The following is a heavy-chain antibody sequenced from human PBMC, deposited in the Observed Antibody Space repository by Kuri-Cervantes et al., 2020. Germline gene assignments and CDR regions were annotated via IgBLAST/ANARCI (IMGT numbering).Heavy chain of an antibody. V-gene: IGHV4-59*01. Sequence: ESLKISCAVYGGSFSGYYWSWIRQPPGKGLEWIGYIYYSGSTNYNPSLKSRVTISVDTSKNQFSLKLSSVTAADTAVYYCARVLGNWFDPWGQGTLVTVSS. CDR1: GGSFSGYY. J-gene: IGHJ5*02. CDR2: IYYSGST. D-gene: IGHD3-16*01. CDR3: ARVLGNWFDP.